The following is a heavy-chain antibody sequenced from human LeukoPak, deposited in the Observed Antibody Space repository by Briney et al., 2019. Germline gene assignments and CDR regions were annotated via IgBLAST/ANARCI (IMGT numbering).Heavy chain of an antibody. V-gene: IGHV4-34*01. J-gene: IGHJ6*02. D-gene: IGHD3-10*01. CDR2: INHSGST. CDR1: GGSFSGYY. Sequence: SETLSLTCAVYGGSFSGYYWSWIRQPPGKGLEWIGEINHSGSTNYNPSLKSRVTISVDTSKNQFSLKLSSVTAADTAVYYCASRLSRSVWGQGTTVTVSS. CDR3: ASRLSRSV.